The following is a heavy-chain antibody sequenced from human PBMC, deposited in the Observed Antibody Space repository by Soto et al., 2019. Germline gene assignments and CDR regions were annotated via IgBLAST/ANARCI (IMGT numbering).Heavy chain of an antibody. V-gene: IGHV1-18*04. CDR3: ARAGALRFSEWLFY. J-gene: IGHJ4*02. CDR2: ISAYNGNT. Sequence: ASVKVSCKASGYTFTSYGISWVRQAPGQGLEWMGWISAYNGNTNYAQKLQGRVTMTTDTSTSTAYMELRSLRSDDTAVYYCARAGALRFSEWLFYWGQGALVTVSS. CDR1: GYTFTSYG. D-gene: IGHD3-3*01.